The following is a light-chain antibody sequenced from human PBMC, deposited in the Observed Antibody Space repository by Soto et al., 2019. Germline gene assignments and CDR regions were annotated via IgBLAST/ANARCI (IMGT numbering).Light chain of an antibody. Sequence: QSALTQPASVSGSPGQSITNSCTGTSSDVGGYNYVSWYQQHPGKAPKLMIYDVSIRPSGVSNRFSGSKSGNTASLTISGLQAEDEADYYCSSYTSSSTLKVFGGGTKLTVL. CDR1: SSDVGGYNY. CDR2: DVS. J-gene: IGLJ2*01. CDR3: SSYTSSSTLKV. V-gene: IGLV2-14*03.